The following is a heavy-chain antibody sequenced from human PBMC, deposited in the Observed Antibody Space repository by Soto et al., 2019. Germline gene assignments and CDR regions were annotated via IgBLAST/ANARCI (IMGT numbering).Heavy chain of an antibody. J-gene: IGHJ6*02. V-gene: IGHV1-69*01. CDR3: ARDRDYDPPSTMDV. CDR1: GGTFSSYA. Sequence: QVQLVQSGAEVKKPGSSVKVSCKASGGTFSSYAISWVQQAPGQGLEWMGGIIPIFGTANYAQKFQGRVTITADESTSTAYMELGSLRSEDTAVYYCARDRDYDPPSTMDVWGQGTTVTVSS. CDR2: IIPIFGTA. D-gene: IGHD3-3*01.